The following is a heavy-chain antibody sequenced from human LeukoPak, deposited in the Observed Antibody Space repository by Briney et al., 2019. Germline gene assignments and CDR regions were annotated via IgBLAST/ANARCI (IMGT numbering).Heavy chain of an antibody. CDR3: ARLGSTFDI. J-gene: IGHJ3*02. D-gene: IGHD2-2*01. CDR2: IFYSGGS. V-gene: IGHV4-59*08. CDR1: GGSISSYY. Sequence: SETLSLTCTVSGGSISSYYWTWIRQPPGKGLECIGYIFYSGGSNYNPSLKSRVTISVDTSKNHFSLKLSSVTAADTAVYYCARLGSTFDIWGQGTMVTVSS.